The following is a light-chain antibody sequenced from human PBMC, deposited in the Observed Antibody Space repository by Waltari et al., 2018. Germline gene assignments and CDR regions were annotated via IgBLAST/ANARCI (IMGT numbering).Light chain of an antibody. CDR2: QDN. CDR3: QAWDSTAPYV. CDR1: KLWDKN. V-gene: IGLV3-1*01. Sequence: SYELTQSPSVSVSPGQTASRTCFGDKLWDKNTCWYQQKPGQPPVLVIYQDNKRPPGIPERFSVSKSGNTATLTISGTQAIDEADYYCQAWDSTAPYVFGTGTKVTVL. J-gene: IGLJ1*01.